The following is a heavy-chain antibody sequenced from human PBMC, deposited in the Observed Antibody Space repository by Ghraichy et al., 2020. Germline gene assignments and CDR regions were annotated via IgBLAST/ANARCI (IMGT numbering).Heavy chain of an antibody. D-gene: IGHD2-21*02. J-gene: IGHJ5*02. Sequence: GGSLRLSCAASGFTFSSHWMTWVRQTPGKGLEWVATIEEDGSEDFYADSVRGRFTISRDNAKNSLYLQMHSLRVEDTAVYFCARVVVVATAKENWFDPWGQGTLVTVFS. CDR1: GFTFSSHW. CDR2: IEEDGSED. V-gene: IGHV3-7*01. CDR3: ARVVVVATAKENWFDP.